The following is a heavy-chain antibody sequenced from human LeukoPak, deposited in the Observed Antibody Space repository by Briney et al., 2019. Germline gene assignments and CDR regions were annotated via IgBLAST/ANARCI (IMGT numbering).Heavy chain of an antibody. CDR2: IDGSGGTK. CDR3: ARGGYSSGHDY. V-gene: IGHV3-48*04. CDR1: GFTFSSYA. D-gene: IGHD6-19*01. J-gene: IGHJ4*02. Sequence: GGSLRLSCAASGFTFSSYAMSWVRQAPGKGLECISYIDGSGGTKYYADSVKGRFTISRDNAKNSLYLQMNSLRAEDTAVYYCARGGYSSGHDYWGQGTLVTVSS.